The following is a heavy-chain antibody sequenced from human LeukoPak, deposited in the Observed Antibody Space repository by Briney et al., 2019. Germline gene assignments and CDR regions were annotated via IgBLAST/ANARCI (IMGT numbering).Heavy chain of an antibody. Sequence: PGGSLRLSCAASGFTFSSYGMSWVRQAPGKGLEWVSAISGSGGSTYYADSVKGRFTISRDNAKNSLYLQMNSLRAEDTAVYYCARVGRSGTLHYFDYWGQGTLVTVSS. D-gene: IGHD6-25*01. V-gene: IGHV3-23*01. CDR1: GFTFSSYG. CDR3: ARVGRSGTLHYFDY. CDR2: ISGSGGST. J-gene: IGHJ4*02.